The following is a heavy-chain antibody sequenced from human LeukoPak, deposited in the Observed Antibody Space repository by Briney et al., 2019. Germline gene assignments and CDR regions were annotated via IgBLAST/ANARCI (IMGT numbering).Heavy chain of an antibody. J-gene: IGHJ4*02. CDR3: AKWTYNYGSGSFGY. V-gene: IGHV3-30*02. Sequence: VAFIRFDGSNKYYVDFVKGRFTISRDNFKNTLYLQMNSLRIEDTAVYYCAKWTYNYGSGSFGYWGQGTLVTVSS. D-gene: IGHD3-10*01. CDR2: IRFDGSNK.